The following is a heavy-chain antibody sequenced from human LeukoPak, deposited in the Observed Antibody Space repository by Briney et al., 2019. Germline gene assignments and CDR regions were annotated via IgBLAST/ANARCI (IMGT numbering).Heavy chain of an antibody. CDR3: ARRLAWGKRGYYYYYYYMDV. D-gene: IGHD3-16*01. J-gene: IGHJ6*03. Sequence: SETLSLTCAVSGASISGSGYYWGWIRQPPGRGLEWIGNIYSSGSTYYNASLQSRVTISIDTSKNQFSLKLSSVTAADTAVYYCARRLAWGKRGYYYYYYYMDVWGKGTTVTISS. V-gene: IGHV4-39*01. CDR1: GASISGSGYY. CDR2: IYSSGST.